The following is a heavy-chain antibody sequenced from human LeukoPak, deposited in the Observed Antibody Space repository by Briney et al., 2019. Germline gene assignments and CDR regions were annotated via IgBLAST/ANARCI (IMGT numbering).Heavy chain of an antibody. V-gene: IGHV1-2*02. CDR3: ARGEVSSWYDYFQH. CDR1: GYTFTGYY. J-gene: IGHJ1*01. CDR2: INPNSGGT. D-gene: IGHD6-13*01. Sequence: ASVKVSCKASGYTFTGYYMHWVRQAPGQGREWMGWINPNSGGTKYAQKLQGRVTMTRDTSISTGDMELSRLRSDDTAVYYCARGEVSSWYDYFQHWGQGSLVTVSS.